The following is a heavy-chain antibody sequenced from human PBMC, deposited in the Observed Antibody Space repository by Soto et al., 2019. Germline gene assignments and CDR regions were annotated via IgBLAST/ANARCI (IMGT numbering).Heavy chain of an antibody. CDR3: AIGDYGDYLPGETTPYYYYGMDV. V-gene: IGHV3-73*01. D-gene: IGHD4-17*01. CDR1: GFTFSGSA. J-gene: IGHJ6*02. Sequence: GGSLRLSCAASGFTFSGSAMHWVRQASGKRLERVGRIRSKANSYATAYAASVKGRFTISRDDSKNTAYLQMNSLKTEDTAVYYCAIGDYGDYLPGETTPYYYYGMDVWGQGTTVTVSS. CDR2: IRSKANSYAT.